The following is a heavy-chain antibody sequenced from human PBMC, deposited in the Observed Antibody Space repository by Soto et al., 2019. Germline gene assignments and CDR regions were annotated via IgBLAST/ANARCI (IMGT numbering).Heavy chain of an antibody. CDR3: ARGTMVRGVTPLRFDP. Sequence: RGALKISCKGFWYSFSSYWIGWGRQMPGKGLEWMGIIYPGDSDTRYSPSFQGQVTISADKSISTAYLQWSSLKASDTAMYYCARGTMVRGVTPLRFDPWGQGTLVTVSS. CDR2: IYPGDSDT. V-gene: IGHV5-51*01. J-gene: IGHJ5*02. D-gene: IGHD3-10*01. CDR1: WYSFSSYW.